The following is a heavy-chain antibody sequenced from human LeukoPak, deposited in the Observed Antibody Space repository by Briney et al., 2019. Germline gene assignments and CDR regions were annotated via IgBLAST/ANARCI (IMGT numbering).Heavy chain of an antibody. CDR2: IKQDGSEK. D-gene: IGHD3-16*01. J-gene: IGHJ4*02. V-gene: IGHV3-7*01. Sequence: GSLRLSCAASGFTFSSYWMSWVRQAPGRGLEWVADIKQDGSEKYYVDSVKDRFTISRDNAKNSLYLQMNSLRAEDTAVYYCARDRLRGEFDYWGLGTLVTVSS. CDR1: GFTFSSYW. CDR3: ARDRLRGEFDY.